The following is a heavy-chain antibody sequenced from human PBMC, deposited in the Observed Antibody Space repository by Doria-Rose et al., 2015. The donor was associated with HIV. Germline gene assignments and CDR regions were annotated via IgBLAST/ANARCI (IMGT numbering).Heavy chain of an antibody. Sequence: QITLKESGPVLVKPTETLTLTCTVSGVSLSSPGMGVSWIRQPPGKALEWLANIFSDDARSYKTSLKSRLTISGGTSKSQVVLTMTDMDPVDTATYYCARIKSSRWYHKYYFDFWGQG. J-gene: IGHJ4*02. CDR1: GVSLSSPGMG. CDR3: ARIKSSRWYHKYYFDF. D-gene: IGHD6-13*01. V-gene: IGHV2-26*01. CDR2: IFSDDAR.